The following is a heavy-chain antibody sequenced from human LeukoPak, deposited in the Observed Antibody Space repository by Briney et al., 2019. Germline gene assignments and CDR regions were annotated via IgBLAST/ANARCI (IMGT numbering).Heavy chain of an antibody. J-gene: IGHJ5*02. CDR2: ISSASNTI. CDR1: GFTFSSYS. D-gene: IGHD3-10*01. CDR3: ARDGWFGDYNWFDP. V-gene: IGHV3-48*01. Sequence: PGGSLRFSCAASGFTFSSYSMNWVRQAPGEGLEWVSYISSASNTIYYADSVKGRFTISRDNAKNSLYLQMNSLRAEDTAMYYCARDGWFGDYNWFDPWGQGTLVTVSS.